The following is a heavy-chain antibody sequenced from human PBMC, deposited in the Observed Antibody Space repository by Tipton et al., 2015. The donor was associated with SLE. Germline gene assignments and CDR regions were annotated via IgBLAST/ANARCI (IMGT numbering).Heavy chain of an antibody. J-gene: IGHJ3*01. D-gene: IGHD6-13*01. Sequence: QVQLVQSGSELKKPGASVKVSCTASGYTFTMYPMYWVRQAPGQGLEWMGGSTPVFGTINYAQKFKGGVTITTDESASTAYMELSSLRSEDTAVYYCAREQQLLDAFDGWGQGTMVTVSS. V-gene: IGHV1-69*01. CDR1: GYTFTMYP. CDR2: STPVFGTI. CDR3: AREQQLLDAFDG.